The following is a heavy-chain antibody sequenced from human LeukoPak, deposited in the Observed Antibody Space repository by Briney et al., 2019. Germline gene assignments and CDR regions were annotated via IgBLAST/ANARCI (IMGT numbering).Heavy chain of an antibody. V-gene: IGHV3-30*04. D-gene: IGHD4-17*01. CDR1: GFTFSSHA. J-gene: IGHJ5*02. Sequence: GGSLRLSCAASGFTFSSHAMHWVRQAPGKRLEWVAVISFDGSDKYNADSVKGRVTISRDNSKSTLYLQMNDLTADDTAIYYCARDGGDPGSNWFDPWGQGTLVTVSS. CDR3: ARDGGDPGSNWFDP. CDR2: ISFDGSDK.